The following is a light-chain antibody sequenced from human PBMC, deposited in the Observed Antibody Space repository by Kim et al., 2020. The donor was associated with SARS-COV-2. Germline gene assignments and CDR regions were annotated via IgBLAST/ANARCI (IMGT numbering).Light chain of an antibody. J-gene: IGLJ1*01. CDR1: SSDVGAYIY. CDR3: SAYTSRSTLV. V-gene: IGLV2-14*03. Sequence: QSALTQPASVSGSPGQSITISCTGTSSDVGAYIYVSWYQQHPDKAPKLMIYDVTNRPSGVSNRFSGSKSGNTASLTISGLQAEDEADYYCSAYTSRSTLVFGTGTKVTVL. CDR2: DVT.